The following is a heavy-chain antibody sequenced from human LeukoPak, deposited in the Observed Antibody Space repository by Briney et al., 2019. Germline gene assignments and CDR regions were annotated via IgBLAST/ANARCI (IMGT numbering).Heavy chain of an antibody. V-gene: IGHV4-34*01. CDR3: ASRYPFDY. CDR1: GGSFSGYY. D-gene: IGHD1-1*01. CDR2: INHSGST. J-gene: IGHJ4*02. Sequence: AXYGGSFSGYYXSWLRQPPGKGLEWIGEINHSGSTNYNPSLKSRVNITVDKYKNEFSQRLSSVTAADTAVYYCASRYPFDYWGQGTLVTVSS.